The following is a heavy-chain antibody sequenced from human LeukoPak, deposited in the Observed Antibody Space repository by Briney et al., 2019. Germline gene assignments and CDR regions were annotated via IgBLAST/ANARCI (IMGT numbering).Heavy chain of an antibody. Sequence: PSETLSLTCAVYGGSFSGYYWSWIRQPPGKGLEWTGEINHSGSTNYNPSLKSRVTISVDTSKNQFSLKLSSVTAADTAVYYCARDSRGDYYYYMDVWGKGTTVTISS. V-gene: IGHV4-34*01. J-gene: IGHJ6*03. CDR1: GGSFSGYY. CDR3: ARDSRGDYYYYMDV. CDR2: INHSGST.